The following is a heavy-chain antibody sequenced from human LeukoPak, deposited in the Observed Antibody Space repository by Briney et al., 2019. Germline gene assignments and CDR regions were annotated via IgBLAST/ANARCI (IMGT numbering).Heavy chain of an antibody. Sequence: GGSLRLSCAASGFTFGNYAMSWVRQAPGKGLEWVSDISTSGGRTNYGDSVKGRFTISRDNSKNTLYLQMNSLRAEDTAVYYCVKESSGGTRNSFYPWGQGTLVTVSS. CDR2: ISTSGGRT. CDR3: VKESSGGTRNSFYP. V-gene: IGHV3-23*01. J-gene: IGHJ5*02. CDR1: GFTFGNYA. D-gene: IGHD2-15*01.